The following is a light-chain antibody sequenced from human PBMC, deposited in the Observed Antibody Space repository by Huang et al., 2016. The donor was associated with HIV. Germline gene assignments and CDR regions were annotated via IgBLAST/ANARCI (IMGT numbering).Light chain of an antibody. J-gene: IGKJ4*01. Sequence: ETVMTQSPATLSVSPGERATLSCKASQRVYINLAWYQQKPGQAPRLLFYAAASRATGGPGRFSASGSGTEFTLTISSLQSEDFAVCYCQQFNNWPPSFGGGTTVEI. V-gene: IGKV3-15*01. CDR2: AAA. CDR3: QQFNNWPPS. CDR1: QRVYIN.